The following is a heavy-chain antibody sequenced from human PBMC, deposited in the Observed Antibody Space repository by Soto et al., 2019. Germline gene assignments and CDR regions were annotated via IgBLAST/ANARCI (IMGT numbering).Heavy chain of an antibody. V-gene: IGHV4-61*08. CDR1: GAAVFSGGYY. J-gene: IGHJ5*02. Sequence: SETLSLTCTVSGAAVFSGGYYLICIREFPGKGLEWIGYIKYSGTTHYSPSLKSRVNISFDKSKNQVFLNLRFVTGADTAVYFCARDVRDTGYSYWFDPWGQGILVTVSS. CDR3: ARDVRDTGYSYWFDP. D-gene: IGHD3-9*01. CDR2: IKYSGTT.